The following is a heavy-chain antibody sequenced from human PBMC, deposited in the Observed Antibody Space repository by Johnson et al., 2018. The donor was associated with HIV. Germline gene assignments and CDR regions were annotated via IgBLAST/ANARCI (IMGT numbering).Heavy chain of an antibody. CDR3: AKAVAKVGAGMSFDF. J-gene: IGHJ3*01. D-gene: IGHD1-26*01. CDR1: GFSVSTYD. Sequence: VQLVESGGGLVQPGGSLRLSCAASGFSVSTYDMHWVRQATGKGLDWVSVIGTAGDTYYLGSVKGRFTISRENAKNSLYLQMDSLRAEDTAIYYCAKAVAKVGAGMSFDFWGQGTMVTVSS. V-gene: IGHV3-13*01. CDR2: IGTAGDT.